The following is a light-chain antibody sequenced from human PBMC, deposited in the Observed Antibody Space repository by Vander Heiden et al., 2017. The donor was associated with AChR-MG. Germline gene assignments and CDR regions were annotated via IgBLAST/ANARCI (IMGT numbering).Light chain of an antibody. Sequence: DIVLTQSPATLSLSPGERATLSCRASQSVSSYLAWYQQKPGQAPRLLIYDASNRATGIPARFGGSGSGTDFTLTISSLEPEDFAVYYCQQRSNWPRLTFGGGTKVEIK. J-gene: IGKJ4*01. CDR3: QQRSNWPRLT. V-gene: IGKV3-11*01. CDR1: QSVSSY. CDR2: DAS.